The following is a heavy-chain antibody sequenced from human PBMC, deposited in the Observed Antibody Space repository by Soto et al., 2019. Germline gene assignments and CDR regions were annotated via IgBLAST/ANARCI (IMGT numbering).Heavy chain of an antibody. V-gene: IGHV4-34*12. Sequence: SETLSLTCAIYGSSLGGFHWTLLRQAPGKGLEWIGELIHGGSTNYNPSLKGRVSFSLDTSKNQFSLHLMSVTAADTAVYYCARSPLGYDYVRQTWREVGDSFDIWGRGTVVTVSS. J-gene: IGHJ3*02. CDR3: ARSPLGYDYVRQTWREVGDSFDI. CDR2: LIHGGST. D-gene: IGHD3-16*01. CDR1: GSSLGGFH.